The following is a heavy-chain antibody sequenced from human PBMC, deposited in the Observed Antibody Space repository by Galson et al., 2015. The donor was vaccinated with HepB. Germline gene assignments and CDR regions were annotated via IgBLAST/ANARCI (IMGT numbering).Heavy chain of an antibody. V-gene: IGHV3-53*01. CDR1: GFTVSSNY. D-gene: IGHD2-2*02. CDR3: AREGLEGVPAAILGGYYMDV. Sequence: SLRLSCAASGFTVSSNYMSWVRQAPGKGLEWVSVIYSGGSTYYADSVKGRFTISRDNSKNTLYLQMNSLRAEDTAVYYCAREGLEGVPAAILGGYYMDVWGKGTTVTVSS. J-gene: IGHJ6*03. CDR2: IYSGGST.